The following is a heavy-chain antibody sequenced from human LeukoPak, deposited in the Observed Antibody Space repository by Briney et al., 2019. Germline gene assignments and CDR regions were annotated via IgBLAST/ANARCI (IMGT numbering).Heavy chain of an antibody. Sequence: GRSLRLSCAASGFTFSSYAMHWVRQAPGKGLEWVAVISYDGSNKYYADSVKGRFTISRDNSKNTLYLQMNSLRAEDTAVYYCARVKTYSAFDIWGQGTVVTVSS. V-gene: IGHV3-30*14. J-gene: IGHJ3*02. CDR3: ARVKTYSAFDI. CDR1: GFTFSSYA. D-gene: IGHD2-15*01. CDR2: ISYDGSNK.